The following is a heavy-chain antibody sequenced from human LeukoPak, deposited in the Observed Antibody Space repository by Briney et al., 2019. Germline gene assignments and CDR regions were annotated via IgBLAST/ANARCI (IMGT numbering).Heavy chain of an antibody. V-gene: IGHV3-74*01. CDR3: AKIDAY. CDR2: INSDGSIT. J-gene: IGHJ4*02. CDR1: GFTFSRNW. Sequence: QSAGSLRLSCAASGFTFSRNWMHWVRQAPGKGLVWFSRINSDGSITNYADSVKGRFTISRDNAKNTLYLQMSSLRAEDTAVYYCAKIDAYWGQGTLVTVSS.